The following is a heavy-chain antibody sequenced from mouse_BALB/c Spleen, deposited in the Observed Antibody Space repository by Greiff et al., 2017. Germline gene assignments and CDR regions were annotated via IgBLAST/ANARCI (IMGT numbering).Heavy chain of an antibody. CDR3: ASDYYGSSYSWFAY. CDR1: GYSITSDYV. CDR2: ISYSGST. Sequence: EVQLQQSGPGLVKPSQSLSLTCTVTGYSITSDYVWNWIRQFPGNKLEWMGYISYSGSTSYNPSLKSRISITRDTSKNQFFLQLNSVTTEDTATYYCASDYYGSSYSWFAYWGQGTLVTVSA. J-gene: IGHJ3*01. D-gene: IGHD1-1*01. V-gene: IGHV3-2*02.